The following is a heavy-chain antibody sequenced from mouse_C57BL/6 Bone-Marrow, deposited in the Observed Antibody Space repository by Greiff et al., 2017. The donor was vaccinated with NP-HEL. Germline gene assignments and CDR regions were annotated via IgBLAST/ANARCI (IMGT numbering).Heavy chain of an antibody. CDR2: IYPGSGST. J-gene: IGHJ3*01. CDR3: ARIYYYGSMFAY. CDR1: GYTFTSYW. Sequence: QVQLQQPGAELVKPGASVKMSCKASGYTFTSYWITWVKPRPGQGLEWIGDIYPGSGSTNYNEKFKSKATLTVDTSSSTAYMQLSSLTSEDSAVYYCARIYYYGSMFAYWGQGTLVTVSA. D-gene: IGHD1-1*01. V-gene: IGHV1-55*01.